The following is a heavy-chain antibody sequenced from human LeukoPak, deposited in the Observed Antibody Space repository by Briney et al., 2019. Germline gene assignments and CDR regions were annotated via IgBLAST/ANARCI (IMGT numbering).Heavy chain of an antibody. CDR3: ARGDSSGWSAGTWDY. Sequence: ASVKVSCKASGYTFTGYYMHWVRQAPGQGLEWMGWINPNSGGTNYAQKFQGRVTMTRDTSISTAYMELSRLRSDDTAVYYCARGDSSGWSAGTWDYWGQGTLVTVSS. D-gene: IGHD6-19*01. CDR1: GYTFTGYY. J-gene: IGHJ4*02. CDR2: INPNSGGT. V-gene: IGHV1-2*02.